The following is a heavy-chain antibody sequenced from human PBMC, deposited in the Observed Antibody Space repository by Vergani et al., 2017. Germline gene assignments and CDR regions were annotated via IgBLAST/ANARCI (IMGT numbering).Heavy chain of an antibody. J-gene: IGHJ6*02. Sequence: QLQLHKSGPGLVKPSETLSLTCTLSGGSISSSIHFWGWLRQTPGKGLEWIGSIYYSGRTYYNPSLKSRVSISVDTSKNQFSLKLSSVTAADSAVYYCARRDSGRYASSDYGLDVWGQGTSVTVSS. CDR3: ARRDSGRYASSDYGLDV. CDR2: IYYSGRT. CDR1: GGSISSSIHF. D-gene: IGHD3-10*01. V-gene: IGHV4-39*01.